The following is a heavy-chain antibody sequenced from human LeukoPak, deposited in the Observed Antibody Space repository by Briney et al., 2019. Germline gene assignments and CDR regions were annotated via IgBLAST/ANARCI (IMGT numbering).Heavy chain of an antibody. Sequence: GGSLRLSCAASGFTFSGSAMHWVRQASGKGLEWVGRIRSKTHTYATAYAASVKGRFTISRDDSKNTAYLQMNSLKTEDTAVYYCTRHGGRDYYDSSEDAFDIWGQGTMVTVSS. D-gene: IGHD3-22*01. CDR2: IRSKTHTYAT. CDR1: GFTFSGSA. CDR3: TRHGGRDYYDSSEDAFDI. J-gene: IGHJ3*02. V-gene: IGHV3-73*01.